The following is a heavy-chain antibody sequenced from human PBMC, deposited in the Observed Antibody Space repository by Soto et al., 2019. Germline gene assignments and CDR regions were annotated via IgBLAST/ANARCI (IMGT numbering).Heavy chain of an antibody. Sequence: ASVKVSCKASGYTFSGYSITWVRQAPGQGLEWMGRISGYNGNTNYARTLRGRLTLTTDTSTSTAYMELRSLTSDDTAVYYCARRTLSSSSSWYYYYGMDVWGQGTTVTVSS. CDR1: GYTFSGYS. D-gene: IGHD6-6*01. J-gene: IGHJ6*02. CDR3: ARRTLSSSSSWYYYYGMDV. V-gene: IGHV1-18*04. CDR2: ISGYNGNT.